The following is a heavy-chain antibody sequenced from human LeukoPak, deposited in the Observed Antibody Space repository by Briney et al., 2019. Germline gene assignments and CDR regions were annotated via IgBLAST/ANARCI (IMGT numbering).Heavy chain of an antibody. CDR2: IGTAGDT. CDR1: GFTFSSYD. D-gene: IGHD5-18*01. CDR3: ARGLWEAGHAFDI. Sequence: PGGSLRLSCAASGFTFSSYDMHWVRHATGKGLEWVSAIGTAGDTYYPGSVKGRFTISRENAKNSLYPQMNSLRAGDTAVYYCARGLWEAGHAFDIWGQGTMVTVSS. V-gene: IGHV3-13*01. J-gene: IGHJ3*02.